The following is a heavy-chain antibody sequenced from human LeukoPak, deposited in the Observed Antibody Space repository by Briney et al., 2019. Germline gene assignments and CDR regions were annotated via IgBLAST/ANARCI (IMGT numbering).Heavy chain of an antibody. CDR2: ISGDGYST. V-gene: IGHV3-74*03. Sequence: GGSLRLSCAASGFTFSNYWMHWVRQAPGKELVWVSGISGDGYSTKYADSVKGRFIISRDNARNTLYLQMNSLRAEDTAMYFCARDKYGGNSNAFDIWGQGTMVTVSS. CDR1: GFTFSNYW. J-gene: IGHJ3*02. CDR3: ARDKYGGNSNAFDI. D-gene: IGHD4-23*01.